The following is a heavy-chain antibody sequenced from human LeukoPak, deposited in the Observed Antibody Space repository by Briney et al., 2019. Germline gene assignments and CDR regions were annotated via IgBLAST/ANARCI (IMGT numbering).Heavy chain of an antibody. Sequence: PSETLSLTCAVYGGSFSGYYWSWIRQPPGKGLEWIGEINHSGSTNYNPSLKSRVTISVDTSKNQFSLKLSSVTAADTAVYYCARHLPYSITMIVVVIDNWFDPWGQGTLVTVSS. CDR3: ARHLPYSITMIVVVIDNWFDP. D-gene: IGHD3-22*01. CDR2: INHSGST. CDR1: GGSFSGYY. J-gene: IGHJ5*02. V-gene: IGHV4-34*01.